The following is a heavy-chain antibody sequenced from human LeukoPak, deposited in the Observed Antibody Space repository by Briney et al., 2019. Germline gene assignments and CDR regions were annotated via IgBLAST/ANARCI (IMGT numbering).Heavy chain of an antibody. CDR2: ISGSGGST. CDR3: AKDISPYYYDSSGCYFDY. J-gene: IGHJ4*02. Sequence: GGSLRLSCAASGFTFSSYAMSWVRQAPGKGLEWVSAISGSGGSTYYADSVKGRFTISRDNSKNTLYLQMNSLRAEDTAVYYCAKDISPYYYDSSGCYFDYWGQGTLVTVSS. V-gene: IGHV3-23*01. CDR1: GFTFSSYA. D-gene: IGHD3-22*01.